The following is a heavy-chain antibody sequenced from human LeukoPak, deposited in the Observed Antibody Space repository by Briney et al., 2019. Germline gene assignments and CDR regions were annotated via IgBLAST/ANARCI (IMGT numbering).Heavy chain of an antibody. CDR1: GYTFTSHY. D-gene: IGHD3-22*01. V-gene: IGHV1-2*02. Sequence: GASVKVSCKTSGYTFTSHYIHWVRQAPGQGLEWMGWINPNSGGTNFAQKFQGRVSMTRDTSISTAYMELSRLRSGDTAVYYCARELGSGYYRYFDYWGQGTLVTVSS. J-gene: IGHJ4*02. CDR2: INPNSGGT. CDR3: ARELGSGYYRYFDY.